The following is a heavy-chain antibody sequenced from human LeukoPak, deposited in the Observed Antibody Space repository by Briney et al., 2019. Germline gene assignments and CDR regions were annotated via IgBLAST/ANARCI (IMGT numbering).Heavy chain of an antibody. CDR3: VKDFGGNSDY. D-gene: IGHD4-23*01. J-gene: IGHJ4*02. CDR1: RFNVNNYW. Sequence: PGGSLRLSCAASRFNVNNYWMHWVRQAPGKGLVWVSRINEDGRDTSYAGSVRGRFTISRDSVENTLHLQMNSLRAEDTAVYYCVKDFGGNSDYWGQGTLVTVSS. V-gene: IGHV3-74*01. CDR2: INEDGRDT.